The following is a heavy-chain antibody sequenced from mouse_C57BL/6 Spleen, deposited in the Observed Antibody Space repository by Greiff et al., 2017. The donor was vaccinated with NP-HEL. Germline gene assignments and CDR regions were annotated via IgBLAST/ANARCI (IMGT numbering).Heavy chain of an antibody. D-gene: IGHD1-1*01. J-gene: IGHJ1*03. CDR3: ARHEDGYYYGSSGYFDV. Sequence: VQLQQSGAELVKPGASVKLSCKASGYTFTEYTIPWVKQRSGQGLEWIGWFYPGSGSIKYNEKFKDKATLTADKSSSTVYMKLSRLTSEDSAVYFCARHEDGYYYGSSGYFDVWGTGTTVTVSS. V-gene: IGHV1-62-2*01. CDR2: FYPGSGSI. CDR1: GYTFTEYT.